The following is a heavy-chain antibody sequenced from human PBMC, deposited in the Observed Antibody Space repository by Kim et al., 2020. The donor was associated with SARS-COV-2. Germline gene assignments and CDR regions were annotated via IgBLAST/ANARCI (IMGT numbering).Heavy chain of an antibody. CDR3: VTKRADRRGFIDY. D-gene: IGHD3-22*01. J-gene: IGHJ4*02. CDR1: GDSKDDYY. Sequence: SETLSLTCTVSGDSKDDYYWSWVRQPPGKGLEWIGYTHFTGKTNYHPSLMSRVTISTDTSKTQFSLQLTSVTAAYTAVYYCVTKRADRRGFIDYLGQGTL. V-gene: IGHV4-59*01. CDR2: THFTGKT.